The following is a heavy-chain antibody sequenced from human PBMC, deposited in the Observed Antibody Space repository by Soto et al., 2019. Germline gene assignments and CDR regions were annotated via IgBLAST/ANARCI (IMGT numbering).Heavy chain of an antibody. CDR3: ARSLHGGEWERPRAEGMDV. CDR2: ISSSSSYI. Sequence: EVQLVESGGGLVKPGGSLRLSCAASGFTFSSYSMNWVRQAPGKGLEWVSSISSSSSYIYYADSVKGRFTISRDNAKNYLYLQMNSLRAEDTSVYYCARSLHGGEWERPRAEGMDVWGQGTTVTVSS. J-gene: IGHJ6*02. V-gene: IGHV3-21*01. CDR1: GFTFSSYS. D-gene: IGHD1-26*01.